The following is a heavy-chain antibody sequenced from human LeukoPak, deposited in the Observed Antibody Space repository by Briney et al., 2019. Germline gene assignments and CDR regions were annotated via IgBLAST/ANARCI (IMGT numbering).Heavy chain of an antibody. J-gene: IGHJ4*02. CDR2: INAGNGNT. D-gene: IGHD6-19*01. CDR1: GYTFTSYA. CDR3: ARDRRGSGWYGALSY. V-gene: IGHV1-3*01. Sequence: ASVKVSCKAPGYTFTSYAMHWVRQAPGQRLEWMGWINAGNGNTKYSQKFQGRVTITRDTSASTAYMELSSLRSEDTAVYYCARDRRGSGWYGALSYWGQGTLVTVSS.